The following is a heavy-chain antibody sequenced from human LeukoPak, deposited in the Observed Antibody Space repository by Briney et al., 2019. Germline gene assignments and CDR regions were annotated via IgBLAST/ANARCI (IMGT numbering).Heavy chain of an antibody. CDR1: GFTFSSYW. J-gene: IGHJ4*02. CDR2: IKQDGSEK. V-gene: IGHV3-7*01. D-gene: IGHD3-22*01. Sequence: PGGSLRLSCAASGFTFSSYWMSWVRQAPGKGLEWVANIKQDGSEKYYADSVKGRFTISRDNSKNTLYLQMNSLRAEDTAVYYCANGLSVNYYDSSGHSSGYFDYWGQGTLVTVSS. CDR3: ANGLSVNYYDSSGHSSGYFDY.